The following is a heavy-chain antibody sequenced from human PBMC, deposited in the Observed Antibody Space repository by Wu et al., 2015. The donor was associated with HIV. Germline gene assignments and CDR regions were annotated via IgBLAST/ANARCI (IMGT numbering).Heavy chain of an antibody. CDR2: INSKSGDT. V-gene: IGHV1-2*02. J-gene: IGHJ6*02. D-gene: IGHD3-10*01. Sequence: QVQLVQSGADVKKPGASVKVSCKASGYTFTGKYIHWVRQAPGQGLEWMGWINSKSGDTNYAQKLQGRVTMTTDTSISTAYMELSRLRSDDTAVYYCARSHYYGSGSHASYYYYGLDVVGQGTTVTVSS. CDR3: ARSHYYGSGSHASYYYYGLDV. CDR1: GYTFTGKY.